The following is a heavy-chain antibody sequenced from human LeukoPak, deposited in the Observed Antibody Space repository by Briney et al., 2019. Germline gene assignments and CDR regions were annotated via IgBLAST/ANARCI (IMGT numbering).Heavy chain of an antibody. CDR3: AKHGDNVWGSFRFGFDS. CDR1: GFTFSTYA. Sequence: GGSLRLSCAASGFTFSTYAMSWVRQAPGKGLEWVSLIIGSGGSIHYADSVRGRFTISRDNFKNTVFLQLSSLRSEDTAVYYCAKHGDNVWGSFRFGFDSWGQGTLVTVSS. V-gene: IGHV3-23*01. CDR2: IIGSGGSI. J-gene: IGHJ4*02. D-gene: IGHD3-16*02.